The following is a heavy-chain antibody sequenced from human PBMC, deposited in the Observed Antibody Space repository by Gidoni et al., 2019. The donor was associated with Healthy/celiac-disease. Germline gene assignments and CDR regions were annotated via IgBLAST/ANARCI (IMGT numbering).Heavy chain of an antibody. CDR1: GFTFSSYA. V-gene: IGHV3-23*01. Sequence: EVQLLESGGGLVQPGGLRLSCAASGFTFSSYAMSWVRQAPGKGLEWVSAISGSGGSTYYADSVKGRFTISRDNSKNTLYLQMNSLRAEDTAVYYCAKDYTSAAATYFDYWGQGTLVTVSS. J-gene: IGHJ4*02. D-gene: IGHD6-13*01. CDR2: ISGSGGST. CDR3: AKDYTSAAATYFDY.